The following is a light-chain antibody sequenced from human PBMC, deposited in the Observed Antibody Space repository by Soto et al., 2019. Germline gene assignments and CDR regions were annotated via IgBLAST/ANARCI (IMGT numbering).Light chain of an antibody. J-gene: IGKJ4*01. CDR2: GAS. CDR1: QSVSSSY. V-gene: IGKV3-20*01. CDR3: QQYGSSPLT. Sequence: EIVLTQSPGTLPLSPGDRATLSCRASQSVSSSYLAWYQQKPGQAPRLLIYGASSRATGIPARFSGSGCGTDFTLTISRLEPEDFAVYYCQQYGSSPLTFGGGTKVEI.